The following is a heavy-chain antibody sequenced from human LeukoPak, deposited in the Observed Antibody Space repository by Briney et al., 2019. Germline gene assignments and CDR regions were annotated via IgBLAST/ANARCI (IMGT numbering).Heavy chain of an antibody. CDR3: SRSPEWHWLSHFDF. CDR1: GFTLRSSG. CDR2: LSFDGSST. Sequence: GGSLRLSCAASGFTLRSSGMHWVRQLPGQALEWVATLSFDGSSTFYADSVKGRFAISRDTSNNTLWLEMNSLRPEDTARYHCSRSPEWHWLSHFDFWGLGTLVSVSS. D-gene: IGHD6-19*01. J-gene: IGHJ4*02. V-gene: IGHV3-30*03.